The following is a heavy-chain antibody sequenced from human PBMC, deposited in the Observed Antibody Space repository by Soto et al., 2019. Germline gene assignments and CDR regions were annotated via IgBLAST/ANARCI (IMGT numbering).Heavy chain of an antibody. CDR1: GGSFSGYY. Sequence: SETLSLTCAVYGGSFSGYYWSWIRQPPGKGLEWIGEINHSGSTNYNPSLTSRVTISVDTSKNQFSLKLSSVTAADTAVYYCARGRPGIAVAGTEEVDYWGQGTLVTVSS. V-gene: IGHV4-34*01. D-gene: IGHD6-19*01. CDR2: INHSGST. CDR3: ARGRPGIAVAGTEEVDY. J-gene: IGHJ4*02.